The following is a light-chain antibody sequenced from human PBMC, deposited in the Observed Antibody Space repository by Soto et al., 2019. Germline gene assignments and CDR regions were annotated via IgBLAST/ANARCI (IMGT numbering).Light chain of an antibody. J-gene: IGLJ2*01. Sequence: QSVLTQPPSASGSPGQSVTISCTGTSSDVGDYNYVSWYQRHPGKAPKLMIYEVSKRPSGVPDRFSGSKSGNTASLTVSGLQAEDEADYYCTSYAGSNNFVFGGGTTLTVL. CDR3: TSYAGSNNFV. CDR1: SSDVGDYNY. CDR2: EVS. V-gene: IGLV2-8*01.